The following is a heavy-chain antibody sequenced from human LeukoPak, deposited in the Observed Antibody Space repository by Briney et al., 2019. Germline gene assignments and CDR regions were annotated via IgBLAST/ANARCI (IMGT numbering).Heavy chain of an antibody. CDR1: GFTFSSYS. CDR2: ISSSSSYI. CDR3: ARIRSGSYGYYMDV. J-gene: IGHJ6*03. Sequence: GGSLRLSCAASGFTFSSYSMNWVRQAPGKGLEWVSSISSSSSYIYYADSVKGRFTISRDNAKNSLYLQMNSLRAEDTAVYYCARIRSGSYGYYMDVWGKGTTVTVSS. D-gene: IGHD1-26*01. V-gene: IGHV3-21*01.